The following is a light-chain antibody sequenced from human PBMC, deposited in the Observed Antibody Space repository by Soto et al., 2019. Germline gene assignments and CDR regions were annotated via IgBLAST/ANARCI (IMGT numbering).Light chain of an antibody. CDR3: QHYNSYSEA. Sequence: DIQMTQSPSTLSGSVGDRVTITCRASQTISSWLAWYQQKTGTANKLLLHKASNLKSGAQSRFSGSGSGTEFTLTISSLQPDDFATYYRQHYNSYSEAFGQWTKVDIK. V-gene: IGKV1-5*03. CDR1: QTISSW. J-gene: IGKJ1*01. CDR2: KAS.